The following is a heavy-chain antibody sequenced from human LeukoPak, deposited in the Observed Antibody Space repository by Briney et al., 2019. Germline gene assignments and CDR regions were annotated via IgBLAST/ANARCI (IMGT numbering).Heavy chain of an antibody. CDR2: IYYSGST. CDR1: GGSISSSSYY. CDR3: ARGITIFGVVKPPYYYYMDV. J-gene: IGHJ6*03. D-gene: IGHD3-3*01. V-gene: IGHV4-39*07. Sequence: SETLSLTCTVSGGSISSSSYYWGWIRQPPGKGLEWIGSIYYSGSTYYNPSLKSRVTISVDTSKNQFSLKLSSVTAADTAVYYCARGITIFGVVKPPYYYYMDVWGKETTVTVSS.